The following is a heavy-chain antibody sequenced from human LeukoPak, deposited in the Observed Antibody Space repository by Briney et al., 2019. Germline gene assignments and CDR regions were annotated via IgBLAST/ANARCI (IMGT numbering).Heavy chain of an antibody. J-gene: IGHJ1*01. CDR1: GFTFSSYG. V-gene: IGHV3-30*03. CDR2: ISYDGSNK. CDR3: ATEAPGDYALYFQH. D-gene: IGHD4-17*01. Sequence: GGSLRLSCAASGFTFSSYGMHWVRQAPGKGLEWVAVISYDGSNKYYADSVKGRFTISRDNAKNSLYLQMNSLRAEDTAVYYCATEAPGDYALYFQHWGQGTLVTVSS.